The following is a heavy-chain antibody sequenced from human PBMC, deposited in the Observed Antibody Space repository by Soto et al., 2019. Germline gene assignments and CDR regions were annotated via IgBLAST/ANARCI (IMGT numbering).Heavy chain of an antibody. CDR3: ARDGYSYGTNWFDP. D-gene: IGHD5-18*01. CDR1: GGTFSSYA. V-gene: IGHV1-69*13. CDR2: IIPIFGTA. Sequence: SVKVSCKSSGGTFSSYAISWVRQAPGQGLEWMGGIIPIFGTANYAQKFQGRVTITADESTSTAYMELSSLRSEDTAVYYCARDGYSYGTNWFDPWGQGTLVTVSS. J-gene: IGHJ5*02.